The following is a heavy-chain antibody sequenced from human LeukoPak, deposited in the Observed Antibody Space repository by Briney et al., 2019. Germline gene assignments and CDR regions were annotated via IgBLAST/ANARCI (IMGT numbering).Heavy chain of an antibody. Sequence: GASVKVSCKASGYTFTGYYMHWVRQAPGQGLEWRGWINPNSGGTNYAQKFQGRVTMTRDTSISTAYMELSRLRSDDTAVYYCARVQYYYDSSGYWAHWGQGTLVTVSS. J-gene: IGHJ4*02. D-gene: IGHD3-22*01. CDR3: ARVQYYYDSSGYWAH. V-gene: IGHV1-2*02. CDR2: INPNSGGT. CDR1: GYTFTGYY.